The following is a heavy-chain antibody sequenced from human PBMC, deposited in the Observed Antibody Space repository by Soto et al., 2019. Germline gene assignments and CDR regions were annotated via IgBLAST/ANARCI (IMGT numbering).Heavy chain of an antibody. CDR1: GFTFSSYA. J-gene: IGHJ4*02. V-gene: IGHV3-30-3*01. Sequence: QVQLVESGGGVVQPGRSLRLSCAASGFTFSSYAMHWVRQAPGKGLEWVAVISYDGSNKYYADSVKGRFTISRDNSKNTLYLQMNSLRAEDTAVYYCAREGAGLDFDYWGQGTLVTVSS. CDR2: ISYDGSNK. CDR3: AREGAGLDFDY. D-gene: IGHD6-13*01.